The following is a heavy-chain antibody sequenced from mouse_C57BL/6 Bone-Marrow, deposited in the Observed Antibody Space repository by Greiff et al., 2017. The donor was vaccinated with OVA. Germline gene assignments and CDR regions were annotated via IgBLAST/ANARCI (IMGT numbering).Heavy chain of an antibody. CDR1: EYEFPSHD. CDR3: ARRDGNYGGFAY. J-gene: IGHJ3*01. CDR2: INSDGGST. V-gene: IGHV5-2*01. Sequence: EVQRVESGGGLVQPGESLTLSCESNEYEFPSHDMSWVRKTPEKRLALVAAINSDGGSTYYPDTMERRFIISRDNTKKALYLQMSSLRSEDTALYYCARRDGNYGGFAYWGQGTLVTVSA. D-gene: IGHD2-1*01.